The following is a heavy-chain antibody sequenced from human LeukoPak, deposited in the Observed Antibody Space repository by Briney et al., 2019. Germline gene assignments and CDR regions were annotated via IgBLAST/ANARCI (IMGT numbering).Heavy chain of an antibody. CDR3: ARLPHGSGSYFDY. D-gene: IGHD3-10*01. Sequence: SETLSLTCTVSGGSISSYYWSWIRQPPGKGLEWIGYIYYSGSTNYNPSLKSRVTISVDTSKNQFSLKLSSVTAADTAVYYCARLPHGSGSYFDYWGQGTLVTVSS. J-gene: IGHJ4*02. CDR1: GGSISSYY. CDR2: IYYSGST. V-gene: IGHV4-59*08.